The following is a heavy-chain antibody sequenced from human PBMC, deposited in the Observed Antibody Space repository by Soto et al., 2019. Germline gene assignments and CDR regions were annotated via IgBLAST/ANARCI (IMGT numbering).Heavy chain of an antibody. CDR2: ISAYNGNT. CDR3: ARRNFRRGYSYGSDY. D-gene: IGHD5-18*01. V-gene: IGHV1-18*01. CDR1: GYTFTSYG. J-gene: IGHJ4*02. Sequence: QVQLVQSGAEVKKPGASVKVSCKASGYTFTSYGISWVRQAPGQGLERMGWISAYNGNTNYAQKLQGRVTMTTDTPTSTAYMELRSLRSDDTAVYYCARRNFRRGYSYGSDYWGQGTLVTVSS.